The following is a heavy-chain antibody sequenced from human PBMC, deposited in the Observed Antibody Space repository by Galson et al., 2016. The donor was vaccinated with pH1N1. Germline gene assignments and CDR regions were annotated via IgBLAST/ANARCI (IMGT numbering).Heavy chain of an antibody. CDR2: IFWNDDR. D-gene: IGHD4-17*01. CDR3: AHREYGDFVGSFDH. J-gene: IGHJ4*02. V-gene: IGHV2-5*01. Sequence: PALVRPPQTLRLTCTLSGFSLSTRAVGVGWIRQPPGKALEWLALIFWNDDRYYRPSLKNRLTITKGTSENLVVLTMTNMDPVDTATYYCAHREYGDFVGSFDHWGQGALVTVSS. CDR1: GFSLSTRAVG.